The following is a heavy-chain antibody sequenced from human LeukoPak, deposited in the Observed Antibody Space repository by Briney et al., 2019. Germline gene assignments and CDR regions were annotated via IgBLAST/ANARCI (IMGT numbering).Heavy chain of an antibody. V-gene: IGHV3-7*03. D-gene: IGHD3-16*01. Sequence: GGSLRLSCAAYGFTFSIYWMNWARQAPGKGLEWVASINHNGNVNYYVDSVKGRFTISRDNAKNSLYLQMSNLRAEDTAVYFCARGGGLDVWDQGATVTVSS. CDR1: GFTFSIYW. CDR2: INHNGNVN. CDR3: ARGGGLDV. J-gene: IGHJ6*02.